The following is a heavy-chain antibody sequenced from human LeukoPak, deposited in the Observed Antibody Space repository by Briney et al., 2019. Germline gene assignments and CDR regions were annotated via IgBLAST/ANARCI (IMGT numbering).Heavy chain of an antibody. CDR3: ARIDPLGFYDQ. CDR1: GAFTSTYY. Sequence: PSETLSLTCTASGAFTSTYYWSWVRQPPTGGLEWIGYVFYSGSSNYNPNFSSRVTVSVDTSKSQFSLKLTSVTAADTAVYYCARIDPLGFYDQWGQGTLVTVSS. J-gene: IGHJ4*02. D-gene: IGHD2/OR15-2a*01. CDR2: VFYSGSS. V-gene: IGHV4-59*13.